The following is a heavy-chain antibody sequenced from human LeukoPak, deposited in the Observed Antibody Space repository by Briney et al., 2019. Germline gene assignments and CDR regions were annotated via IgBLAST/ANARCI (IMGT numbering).Heavy chain of an antibody. CDR2: ISSSSTYI. J-gene: IGHJ4*02. V-gene: IGHV3-21*01. CDR1: GFSFSTYY. Sequence: PGGSLRLSCAVSGFSFSTYYVNWVRQAPGKGLEWVSCISSSSTYIYYADSVRGRFAISRDNAKNSLYLQMNSLRAEDTAVYYCEREIHGSFDYWGQGSLVTVSS. CDR3: EREIHGSFDY.